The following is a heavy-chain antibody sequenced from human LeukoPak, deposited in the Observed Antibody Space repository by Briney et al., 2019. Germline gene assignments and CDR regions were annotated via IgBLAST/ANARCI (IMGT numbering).Heavy chain of an antibody. D-gene: IGHD5-24*01. J-gene: IGHJ6*02. V-gene: IGHV4-39*01. Sequence: SETLSLTCTVSGGSISSSSYYWGWIRQPPGKGLEWIGSIYYSGSTYYNPSLKSRVTISVDTSKNQFSLKLSSVTAADTAVYYCARHPTEMGYYYYYGMGVWGQGTTVTVSS. CDR3: ARHPTEMGYYYYYGMGV. CDR1: GGSISSSSYY. CDR2: IYYSGST.